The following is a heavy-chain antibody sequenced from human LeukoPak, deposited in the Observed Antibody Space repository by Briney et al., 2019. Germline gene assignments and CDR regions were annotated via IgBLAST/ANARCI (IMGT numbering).Heavy chain of an antibody. D-gene: IGHD3-10*01. V-gene: IGHV3-48*03. CDR2: IDRSGTTE. Sequence: GGSLRLSCAASGFTFSNYEMSWIRQAPGKGLEWISYIDRSGTTEKYADSVKGRFTISRDNAKNSLWLQMSGLRAEDTAVYYCARGQIINYFDFWGQGPRSPSPQ. CDR1: GFTFSNYE. CDR3: ARGQIINYFDF. J-gene: IGHJ4*02.